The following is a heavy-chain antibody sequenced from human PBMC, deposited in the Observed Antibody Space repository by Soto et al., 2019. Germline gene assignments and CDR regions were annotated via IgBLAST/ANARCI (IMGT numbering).Heavy chain of an antibody. D-gene: IGHD6-13*01. V-gene: IGHV3-30-3*01. CDR3: ARDVAAAGEIVDY. J-gene: IGHJ4*02. Sequence: VQLVESGGGVVQPGRSLRLSCAASGFTFSSYAMHWVRQAPGKGLEWVAVISYDGSNKYYADSVKGRFTISRDNSKNTLYLQMNSLRAEDTAVYYCARDVAAAGEIVDYWGQGTLVTVSS. CDR1: GFTFSSYA. CDR2: ISYDGSNK.